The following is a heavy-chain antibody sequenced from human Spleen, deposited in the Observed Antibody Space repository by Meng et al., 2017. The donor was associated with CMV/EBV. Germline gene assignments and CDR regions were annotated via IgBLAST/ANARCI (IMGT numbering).Heavy chain of an antibody. CDR3: ARDMVRGVKGWFDP. J-gene: IGHJ5*02. CDR1: GFSLSSYS. D-gene: IGHD3-10*01. CDR2: LSGGNSYI. Sequence: ASGFSLSSYSMNWVRQAPGKGLEWVASLSGGNSYINYAASLKGRFTISRDNAQTSLFLQMNSLRAEDTAMYYCARDMVRGVKGWFDPWGQGTLVTVSS. V-gene: IGHV3-21*01.